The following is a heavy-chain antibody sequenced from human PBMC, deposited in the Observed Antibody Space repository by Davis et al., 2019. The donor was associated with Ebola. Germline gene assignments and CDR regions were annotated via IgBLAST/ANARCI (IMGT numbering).Heavy chain of an antibody. Sequence: SETLSLTCAVYGGSFSGYYWSWIRRPPGKGLEWIGEINHSGSTIYNPSLKSRVTISVDTSKNQFSLKLSSVTAAGTAVYYYARGWRYSSGWNKSGRFDYWGQGTLVTVSS. D-gene: IGHD6-19*01. CDR2: INHSGST. J-gene: IGHJ4*02. CDR1: GGSFSGYY. V-gene: IGHV4-34*01. CDR3: ARGWRYSSGWNKSGRFDY.